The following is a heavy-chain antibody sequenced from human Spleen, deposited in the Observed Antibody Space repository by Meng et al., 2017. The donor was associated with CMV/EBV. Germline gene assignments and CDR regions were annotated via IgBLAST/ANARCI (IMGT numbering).Heavy chain of an antibody. CDR3: AKDMNYYYYYGMDV. CDR1: GFTFDDYA. CDR2: ISWNSGSI. Sequence: GGSLRLSCAASGFTFDDYAMHWVRQAPGKGLEWVSGISWNSGSIGYADSVKGRFTISRDNAKNSLYLQMNSLRAEDMALYYCAKDMNYYYYYGMDVWGQGTTVTVSS. V-gene: IGHV3-9*03. J-gene: IGHJ6*02.